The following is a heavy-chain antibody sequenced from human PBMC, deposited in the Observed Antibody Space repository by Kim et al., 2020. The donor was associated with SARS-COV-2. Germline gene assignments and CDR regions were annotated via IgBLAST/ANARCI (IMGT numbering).Heavy chain of an antibody. V-gene: IGHV1-3*01. D-gene: IGHD4-4*01. CDR2: T. Sequence: TMYSQKFPGRVTISRDTSANTADMELNSLTTEDTAFYYCARDMNPTVYDYWGQGTLVTVSS. CDR3: ARDMNPTVYDY. J-gene: IGHJ4*02.